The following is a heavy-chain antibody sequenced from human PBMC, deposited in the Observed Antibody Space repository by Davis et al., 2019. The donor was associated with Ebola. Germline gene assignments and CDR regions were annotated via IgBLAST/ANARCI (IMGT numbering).Heavy chain of an antibody. CDR1: GITFSRSW. Sequence: GESLKISCAASGITFSRSWMSWVRQAPGKGLEWVANIKEDGSEKYYVDSVKGRFTISRDNAKNSLYLQMNSLRVEDTAVYYCARQARVDVWGQGTTVTVSS. J-gene: IGHJ6*02. CDR3: ARQARVDV. CDR2: IKEDGSEK. V-gene: IGHV3-7*01.